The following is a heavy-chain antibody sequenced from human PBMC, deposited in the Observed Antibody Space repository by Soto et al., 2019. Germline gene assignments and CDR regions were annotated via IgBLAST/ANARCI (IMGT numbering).Heavy chain of an antibody. J-gene: IGHJ6*02. V-gene: IGHV1-2*04. CDR2: INPNSGGT. CDR1: GYTFTGYY. D-gene: IGHD2-21*02. Sequence: ASVKVSCKASGYTFTGYYMHWVRQAPGQGLEWMGWINPNSGGTNYAQKFQGWVTMTRDTSISTAYMELSRLRSDDKAVYYCARTTAQYYYGLDVWGQGTTVTVSS. CDR3: ARTTAQYYYGLDV.